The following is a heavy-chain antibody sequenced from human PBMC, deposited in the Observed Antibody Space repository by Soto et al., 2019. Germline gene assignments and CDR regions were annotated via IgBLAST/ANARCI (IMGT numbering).Heavy chain of an antibody. J-gene: IGHJ6*02. CDR1: GYTFTSYG. CDR3: ARERKKGYSGYDSRNYYYYYGMDV. Sequence: ASVKVSCKASGYTFTSYGISWVRQAPGQGLEWMGWISAYNGNTNYAQKLQGRVTMTTDTSTSTAYMELRSLRSDDTAVYYCARERKKGYSGYDSRNYYYYYGMDVWGQGTTVTVSS. CDR2: ISAYNGNT. D-gene: IGHD5-12*01. V-gene: IGHV1-18*01.